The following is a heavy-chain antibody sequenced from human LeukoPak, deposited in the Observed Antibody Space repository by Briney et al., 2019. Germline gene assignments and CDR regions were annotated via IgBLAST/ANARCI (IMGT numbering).Heavy chain of an antibody. J-gene: IGHJ5*02. CDR1: GGSISSSSYY. CDR2: IYYSGST. D-gene: IGHD3-22*01. V-gene: IGHV4-39*01. CDR3: ARQGGSYYYDSSGQRFDP. Sequence: SETLSLTCTDSGGSISSSSYYWGWIRQPPGKGLEWIGSIYYSGSTYYNPSLKSRVTISVDTSKNQFSLKLSSVTAADTAVYYCARQGGSYYYDSSGQRFDPWGQGTLVTVSS.